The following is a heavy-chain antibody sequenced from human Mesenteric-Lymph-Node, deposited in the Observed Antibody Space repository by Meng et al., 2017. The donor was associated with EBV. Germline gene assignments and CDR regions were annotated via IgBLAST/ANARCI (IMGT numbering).Heavy chain of an antibody. D-gene: IGHD3-10*01. CDR2: VNHSGKT. V-gene: IGHV4-34*01. CDR3: AREETLWFGDSVPITWFDP. CDR1: XXSFSGYY. Sequence: QVQVHQWGAGLLTPSETLSLTCSVXXXSFSGYYWSWIRQPPGKGLEWIGEVNHSGKTNYNPSLKSRVTISVDTSMNHFSLKLNSVTAADTAVYYCAREETLWFGDSVPITWFDPWGQGTLVTVSS. J-gene: IGHJ5*02.